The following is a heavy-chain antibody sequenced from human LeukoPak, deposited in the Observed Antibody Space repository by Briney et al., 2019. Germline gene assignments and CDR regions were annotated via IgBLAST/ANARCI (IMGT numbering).Heavy chain of an antibody. D-gene: IGHD4-23*01. CDR2: ISSSSSTI. Sequence: PGGSLRLSCAASGFAFSSYSMNWVRQAPGKGLEWVSYISSSSSTIYYADSVKGRFTISRDNAKNSLYLQMNSLRDVDTAVYYCARGPSGGNGFSYWGLGTLVTVSS. CDR3: ARGPSGGNGFSY. J-gene: IGHJ4*02. V-gene: IGHV3-48*02. CDR1: GFAFSSYS.